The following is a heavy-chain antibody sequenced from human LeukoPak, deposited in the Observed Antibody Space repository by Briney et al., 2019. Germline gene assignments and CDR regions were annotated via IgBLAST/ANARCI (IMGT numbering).Heavy chain of an antibody. CDR1: GFTFSSYG. Sequence: GGSLRLSCAASGFTFSSYGMHWVRQAPGKGLEWVAVIWYDGSNKYYADSVKGRFTISRDNSKNTLYLQMNSLRAEDTAVYYCARVGIGREVTTGYYYYYGMDVWGQGTTVTVSS. CDR3: ARVGIGREVTTGYYYYYGMDV. V-gene: IGHV3-33*01. CDR2: IWYDGSNK. D-gene: IGHD4-17*01. J-gene: IGHJ6*02.